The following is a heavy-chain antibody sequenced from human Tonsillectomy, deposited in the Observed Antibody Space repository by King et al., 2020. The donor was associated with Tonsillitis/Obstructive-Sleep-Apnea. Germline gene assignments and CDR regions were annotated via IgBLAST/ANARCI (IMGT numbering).Heavy chain of an antibody. CDR1: GYTFTSYG. CDR2: ISPYNGDT. V-gene: IGHV1-18*01. D-gene: IGHD3-22*01. J-gene: IGHJ4*02. Sequence: VQLVESGAEVKRPGASVRVSCKASGYTFTSYGISWVRQAPGQGLEWMGWISPYNGDTNFAQKLQGRVTMTTGTSTSTAYMELRSLRSDDTAVYYCARDSMSHYYDSSAYYTFDYGGQGTLVTVSS. CDR3: ARDSMSHYYDSSAYYTFDY.